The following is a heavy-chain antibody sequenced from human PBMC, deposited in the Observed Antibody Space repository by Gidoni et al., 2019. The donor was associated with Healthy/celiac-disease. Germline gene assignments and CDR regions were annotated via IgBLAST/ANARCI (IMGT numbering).Heavy chain of an antibody. J-gene: IGHJ4*02. CDR1: GGSISSYY. CDR2: IYYSGST. D-gene: IGHD2-2*01. V-gene: IGHV4-59*01. Sequence: QVQLQESGPGLVKPSEPLSLTCTVSGGSISSYYWSWIRQPPGKGLEWIGYIYYSGSTNYNPSLKSRVTISVDTSKNQFSLKLSSVTAADTAVYYCARGYCSSTSCSYFDYWGQGTLVTVSS. CDR3: ARGYCSSTSCSYFDY.